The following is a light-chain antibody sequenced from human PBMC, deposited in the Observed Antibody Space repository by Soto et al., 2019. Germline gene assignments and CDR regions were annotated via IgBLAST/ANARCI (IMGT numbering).Light chain of an antibody. CDR1: QSISNH. CDR2: AAS. Sequence: DIQMTQSPSSLSASVEDRVIITCRASQSISNHLNWYQQKPGKAPKLLIFAASSLQSGVPSRFSGSRSGPDFTLTISSLQPEDCATYYCQQSYSSPPTFGQGTKV. J-gene: IGKJ1*01. V-gene: IGKV1-39*01. CDR3: QQSYSSPPT.